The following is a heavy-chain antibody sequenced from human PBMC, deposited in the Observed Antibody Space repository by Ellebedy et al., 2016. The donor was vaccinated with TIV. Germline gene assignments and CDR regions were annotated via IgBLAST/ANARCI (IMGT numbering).Heavy chain of an antibody. J-gene: IGHJ4*02. CDR1: GYTFTAYY. CDR3: ARDKYLGFGKSFHLDH. Sequence: AASVKVSCKASGYTFTAYYMHWVRQAPGEGLEWLGWINPNSGDINYGHKFQGRVTMTRDTSISTAYMELSSLTSDDTAVYYCARDKYLGFGKSFHLDHWGQGTPVTVSS. V-gene: IGHV1-2*07. D-gene: IGHD3-16*01. CDR2: INPNSGDI.